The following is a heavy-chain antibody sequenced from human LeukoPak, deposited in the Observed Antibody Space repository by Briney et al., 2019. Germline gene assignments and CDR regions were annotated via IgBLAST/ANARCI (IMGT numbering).Heavy chain of an antibody. CDR3: ARGGSYFDISGYYIY. CDR1: GFTVGSNT. V-gene: IGHV3-66*01. Sequence: TGGSLRLSCAASGFTVGSNTMSSVRQAPGKGLEWVSIIYSGGSTSYADSVKGRFTISRDNSKNTLYLQMNSLRTEDTAVYYCARGGSYFDISGYYIYSGQGTLVTVSS. D-gene: IGHD3-22*01. CDR2: IYSGGST. J-gene: IGHJ4*02.